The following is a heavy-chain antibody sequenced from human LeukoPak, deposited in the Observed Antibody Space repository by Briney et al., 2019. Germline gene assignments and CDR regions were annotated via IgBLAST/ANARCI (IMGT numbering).Heavy chain of an antibody. V-gene: IGHV3-21*01. J-gene: IGHJ4*02. CDR2: ISSSSSYI. D-gene: IGHD4-17*01. CDR1: GFTFSSYS. Sequence: GGSLRLSCAASGFTFSSYSMNWVRQAPGKGLEWVSSISSSSSYIHYADSVKGRFTISRDNAKNSLYLQMNSLRAEDTAVYYCARDSSTVTTRHFDYWGRGTLVTVSS. CDR3: ARDSSTVTTRHFDY.